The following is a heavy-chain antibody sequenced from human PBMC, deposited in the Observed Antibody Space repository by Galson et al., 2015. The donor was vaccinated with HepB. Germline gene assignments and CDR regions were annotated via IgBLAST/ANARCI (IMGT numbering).Heavy chain of an antibody. V-gene: IGHV3-7*03. CDR2: VKQDGRET. J-gene: IGHJ4*02. CDR3: ARDYYSSGSHDY. CDR1: GFTFDNYW. Sequence: SLRLSCAASGFTFDNYWMTWVRQAPGRGLEWVANVKQDGRETHYAESVKGRITVSRDNARNSLYLQIDNLSAEVTAVYYCARDYYSSGSHDYWGQGTLVTVSS. D-gene: IGHD3-10*01.